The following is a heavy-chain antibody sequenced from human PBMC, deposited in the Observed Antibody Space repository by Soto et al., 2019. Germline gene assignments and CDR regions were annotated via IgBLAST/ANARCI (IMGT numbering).Heavy chain of an antibody. CDR3: ARVKYCSGGSCYYFDY. CDR1: GFTFSSYS. CDR2: ISSSSSYI. D-gene: IGHD2-15*01. J-gene: IGHJ4*02. Sequence: EVQLVESGGGLVKPGGSLRLSCAASGFTFSSYSMNWVRQAPGKGLEWVSSISSSSSYIYYADSVKGRFTISRDNAKNSLYLQMNSLRAEDTAVYYCARVKYCSGGSCYYFDYWGQGTLVTVSS. V-gene: IGHV3-21*01.